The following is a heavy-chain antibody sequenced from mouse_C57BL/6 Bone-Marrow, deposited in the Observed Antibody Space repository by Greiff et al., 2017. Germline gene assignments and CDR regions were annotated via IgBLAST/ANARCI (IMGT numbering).Heavy chain of an antibody. CDR2: ISSGGDYI. V-gene: IGHV5-9-1*02. D-gene: IGHD1-2*01. Sequence: EVKLMESGEGLVKPGGSLKLSCAASGFTFSSYAMSWVRPTPEKKLEWVAYISSGGDYISYADTVKGRFTISRDNARNTLYLQMSSLKSEDTAMYYCSRDARTTARRRFAYWGQGTLVTVSS. J-gene: IGHJ3*01. CDR3: SRDARTTARRRFAY. CDR1: GFTFSSYA.